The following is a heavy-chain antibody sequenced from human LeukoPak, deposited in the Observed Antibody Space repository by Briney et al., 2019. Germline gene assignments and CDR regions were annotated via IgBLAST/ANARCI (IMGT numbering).Heavy chain of an antibody. CDR2: ISSGSSYT. D-gene: IGHD6-19*01. V-gene: IGHV3-11*06. CDR1: GFTFSDYY. J-gene: IGHJ3*02. Sequence: GGSLRLSCAASGFTFSDYYMTWIRQAPGKGLEWVSYISSGSSYTDYADSVKGRFTISRDNAKNSLYLQMNSLRAEDTAVYYCARSLAAGFDIWGQGTMVTASS. CDR3: ARSLAAGFDI.